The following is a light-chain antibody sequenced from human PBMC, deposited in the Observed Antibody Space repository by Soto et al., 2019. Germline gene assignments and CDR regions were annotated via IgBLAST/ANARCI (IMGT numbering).Light chain of an antibody. CDR3: SSYTTSDTWG. CDR2: EVT. J-gene: IGLJ3*02. Sequence: QSALTQPASVSGSPGQAITISCTGTSSDIGAYNHVSWYQQYPGKAPTLMIYEVTNRPSGVSSRFSGSKSGNTASLTISGLQAEDEGDYYCSSYTTSDTWGFGGGTKVTVL. V-gene: IGLV2-14*01. CDR1: SSDIGAYNH.